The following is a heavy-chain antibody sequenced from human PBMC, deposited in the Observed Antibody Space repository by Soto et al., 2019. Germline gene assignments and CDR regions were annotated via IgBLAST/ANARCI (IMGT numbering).Heavy chain of an antibody. CDR1: GGSISSYY. CDR3: ARRYGSGSDI. V-gene: IGHV4-59*08. Sequence: QVQLQESGPGLVKPSETLSLTCTVSGGSISSYYWSWIRQPPGKGLEWIGYIYYSGSTNYNPSHRRRITITVDTSKNQFARKLSSVTATDTAVYYCARRYGSGSDIWGQGTMVTVSS. J-gene: IGHJ3*02. CDR2: IYYSGST. D-gene: IGHD3-10*01.